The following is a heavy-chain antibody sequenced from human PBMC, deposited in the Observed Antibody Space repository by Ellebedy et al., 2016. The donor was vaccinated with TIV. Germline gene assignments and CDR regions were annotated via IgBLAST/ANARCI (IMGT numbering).Heavy chain of an antibody. CDR3: ARDSGFGMDTPY. V-gene: IGHV3-53*01. D-gene: IGHD3-3*01. CDR1: GFIVSATY. J-gene: IGHJ4*02. Sequence: GGSLRLSXAASGFIVSATYMSWVRQAPGKGLEWVSIIYPDDRTFYAGFARGRFSISRDKSKNTLYLQMNSLRADDTAVYYCARDSGFGMDTPYWGQGTPVTVSS. CDR2: IYPDDRT.